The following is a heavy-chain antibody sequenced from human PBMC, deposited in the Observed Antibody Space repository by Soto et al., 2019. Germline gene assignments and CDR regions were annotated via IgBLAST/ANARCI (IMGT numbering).Heavy chain of an antibody. CDR1: GFTFSSYS. CDR2: ISSSSRTI. J-gene: IGHJ4*02. CDR3: ARSRRVSPPPGITKNEQGSDY. Sequence: GGSLRLSCAASGFTFSSYSMNWVRQAPGKGLEWVSYISSSSRTIYYADSVKGRFTISRDNAKNSLYLQMNSLRDEDTAVYYCARSRRVSPPPGITKNEQGSDYWGQGTLVTV. D-gene: IGHD3-10*01. V-gene: IGHV3-48*02.